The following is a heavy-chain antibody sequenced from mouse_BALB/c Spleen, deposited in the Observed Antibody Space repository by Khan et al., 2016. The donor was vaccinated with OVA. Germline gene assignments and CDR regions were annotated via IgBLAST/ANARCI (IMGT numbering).Heavy chain of an antibody. V-gene: IGHV1S136*01. D-gene: IGHD2-4*01. CDR3: APVGNYDVSWAY. Sequence: VQLKQSGPELVKPGASVKMSCKASGYTFTSYVMHWVKQKPGLGLEWIGYIYPFNDDTKYNEKFKGKATLTSDKSSSTAYMELSSLTSEDSAVDYCAPVGNYDVSWAYWGKGTLVTVSA. CDR2: IYPFNDDT. CDR1: GYTFTSYV. J-gene: IGHJ3*01.